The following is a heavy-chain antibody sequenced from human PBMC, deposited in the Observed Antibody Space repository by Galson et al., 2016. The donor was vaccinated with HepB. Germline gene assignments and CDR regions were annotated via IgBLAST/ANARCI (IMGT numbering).Heavy chain of an antibody. CDR1: GGSISSSNW. CDR2: IYHLGTT. Sequence: SETLSLICTVSGGSISSSNWWTWVRQPPGKRPEWIGEIYHLGTTNYNPSLKSRVTISVDKSKKQFSLKLNSVTPADTAVYYCARIGRGVGVFDMWGQGTMAIVSS. CDR3: ARIGRGVGVFDM. V-gene: IGHV4-4*02. J-gene: IGHJ3*02. D-gene: IGHD3-10*01.